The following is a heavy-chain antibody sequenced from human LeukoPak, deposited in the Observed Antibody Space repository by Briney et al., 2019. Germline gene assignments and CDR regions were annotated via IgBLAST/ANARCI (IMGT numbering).Heavy chain of an antibody. D-gene: IGHD2-2*01. J-gene: IGHJ5*02. CDR3: AELASWNWFDP. V-gene: IGHV3-23*01. CDR2: ISGSGFST. Sequence: GGSLRLSCAASGFTFSSNAMSWVRQAPGKGLEWVSAISGSGFSTYYADSVKGRFTVSRDNSKNTLYLQMNSLRAEDTAVYYCAELASWNWFDPWGQGTLVTVSS. CDR1: GFTFSSNA.